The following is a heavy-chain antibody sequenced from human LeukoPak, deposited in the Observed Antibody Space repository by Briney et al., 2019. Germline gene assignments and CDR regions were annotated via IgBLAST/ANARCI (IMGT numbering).Heavy chain of an antibody. Sequence: GGSLRLSCAASGFTVSSNEMSWVRQAPGKGLEWVSSISGGSTYYADSRKGRFTISRDNSKNTLYLQMNSLRAEDTAVYYCAREYHGSGSYSLDPWGQGTLVTVSS. CDR2: ISGGST. J-gene: IGHJ5*02. CDR3: AREYHGSGSYSLDP. V-gene: IGHV3-38-3*01. CDR1: GFTVSSNE. D-gene: IGHD3-10*01.